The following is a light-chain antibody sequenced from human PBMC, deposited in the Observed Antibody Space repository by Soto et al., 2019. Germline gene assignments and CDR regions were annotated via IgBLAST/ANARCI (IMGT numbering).Light chain of an antibody. CDR3: QQYGSSPLT. J-gene: IGKJ4*01. CDR1: QGVSSND. V-gene: IGKV3-20*01. CDR2: GAS. Sequence: EIVLTQSPGTLSLSPGERATLFCRASQGVSSNDLAWYQQKLGRAPRLLIYGASSRATGIPDRFSGSGSGADFTLTISRLEPVYFAVYYCQQYGSSPLTFGGGTKVDSK.